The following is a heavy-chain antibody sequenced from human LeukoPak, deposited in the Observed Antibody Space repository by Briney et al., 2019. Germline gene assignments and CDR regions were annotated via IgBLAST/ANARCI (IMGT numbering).Heavy chain of an antibody. Sequence: PSETLSLTCTVSGGSISSYYWSCIRQPPGKGLEWIGYIYYSGSTNYNPSLKSRVTISVDTSKNQFSLKLSSVTAADTAVYYCARGVAVANFDYWGQGTLVTVS. CDR3: ARGVAVANFDY. CDR1: GGSISSYY. D-gene: IGHD6-19*01. CDR2: IYYSGST. V-gene: IGHV4-59*01. J-gene: IGHJ4*02.